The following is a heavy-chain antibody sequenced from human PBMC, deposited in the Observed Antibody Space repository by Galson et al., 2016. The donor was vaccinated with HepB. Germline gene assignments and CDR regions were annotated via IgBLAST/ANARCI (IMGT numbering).Heavy chain of an antibody. CDR3: AHSLYKWNSLGWFDP. D-gene: IGHD1-7*01. Sequence: PALVKPTQTLTLTCTFSGFSLTTSGEGVGWIRQPPGTAPEWLALIYWDDDKSFSPSLQSRLTITRDTSKNQVVLTITNMDPVDTGTYYCAHSLYKWNSLGWFDPWGQGTVVTVSA. V-gene: IGHV2-5*02. CDR1: GFSLTTSGEG. CDR2: IYWDDDK. J-gene: IGHJ5*02.